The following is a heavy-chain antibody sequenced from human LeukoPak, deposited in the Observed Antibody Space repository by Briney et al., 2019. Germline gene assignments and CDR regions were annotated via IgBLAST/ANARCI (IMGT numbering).Heavy chain of an antibody. D-gene: IGHD5-18*01. CDR2: IYHSGST. Sequence: SETLSLTCAVSGGSISSSNWWSWVRQPPGKGLEWIGEIYHSGSTNYNPSLKSRVTISVDTSKNQFSLKLSSVTAADTAVYYCARGLGYNYPYYYYYYMDVWGKGTTVTVSS. CDR1: GGSISSSNW. J-gene: IGHJ6*03. CDR3: ARGLGYNYPYYYYYYMDV. V-gene: IGHV4-4*02.